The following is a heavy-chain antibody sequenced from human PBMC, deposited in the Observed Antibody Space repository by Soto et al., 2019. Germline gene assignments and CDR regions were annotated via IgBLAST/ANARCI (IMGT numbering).Heavy chain of an antibody. Sequence: ETLALTCPVSGVSISSYYWSWIRQPPGKGLEWIGYIYYSGSTNYNPSLKSRVTISVDTSKNQFSLKLSSVTAADTAVYYCARTAQSYDSSFLDYWGQGTLVTVYS. CDR2: IYYSGST. CDR3: ARTAQSYDSSFLDY. CDR1: GVSISSYY. D-gene: IGHD3-22*01. V-gene: IGHV4-59*01. J-gene: IGHJ4*02.